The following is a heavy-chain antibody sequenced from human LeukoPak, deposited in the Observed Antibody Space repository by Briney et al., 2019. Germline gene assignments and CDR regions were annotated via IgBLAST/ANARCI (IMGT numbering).Heavy chain of an antibody. CDR1: GGSISSYY. CDR3: ARWYSSSWDDAFDI. D-gene: IGHD6-13*01. V-gene: IGHV4-4*07. J-gene: IGHJ3*02. CDR2: IYTSGST. Sequence: SETLSLTCTVSGGSISSYYWSWIRQPAGKGLEWIGRIYTSGSTNYNPSLKSRVTMSVDTSKNQFSLRLSSVTAADTAVYYCARWYSSSWDDAFDIWGQGTMVTVSS.